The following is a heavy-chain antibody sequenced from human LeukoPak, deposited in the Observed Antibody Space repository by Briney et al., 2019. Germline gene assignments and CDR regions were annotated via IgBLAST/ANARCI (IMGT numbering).Heavy chain of an antibody. CDR3: ARAKGGLYYYFDY. CDR1: GGSISSSNW. CDR2: IYHSGST. V-gene: IGHV4-4*02. D-gene: IGHD3-16*02. J-gene: IGHJ4*02. Sequence: SGTLSLTCAVSGGSISSSNWWSWVRQPPGKGLEWIGEIYHSGSTNYNPSLKSRVTISVDKSKNQFSLKLSSVTAADTAVYYCARAKGGLYYYFDYWGQGTLVTVSS.